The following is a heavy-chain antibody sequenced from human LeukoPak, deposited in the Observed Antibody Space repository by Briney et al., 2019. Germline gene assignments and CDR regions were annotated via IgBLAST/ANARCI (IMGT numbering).Heavy chain of an antibody. D-gene: IGHD3-9*01. CDR1: GGSISSYY. CDR3: ARGEVLTSYDAFDI. J-gene: IGHJ3*02. V-gene: IGHV4-59*01. CDR2: IYYSGST. Sequence: SETLSLTCTVSGGSISSYYWSWIRQPPGKGLERIGYIYYSGSTNYNPSLKSRVTISVDTSKNQFSLKLSSVTAADTAVYYCARGEVLTSYDAFDIWGQGTMVTVSS.